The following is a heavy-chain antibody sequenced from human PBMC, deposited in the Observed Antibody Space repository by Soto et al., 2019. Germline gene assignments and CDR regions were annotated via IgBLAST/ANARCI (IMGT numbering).Heavy chain of an antibody. D-gene: IGHD2-2*01. CDR2: IYPGDSDT. V-gene: IGHV5-51*01. Sequence: GESLKISCKGSGYSFTSYWIDWVRQMPGKGLEWMGIIYPGDSDTRYSPSFQGQVTISADKSISTAYLQWSSLKASDTAMYYCARRYCSSTSCYDYWGQGTLVTVSS. CDR3: ARRYCSSTSCYDY. J-gene: IGHJ4*02. CDR1: GYSFTSYW.